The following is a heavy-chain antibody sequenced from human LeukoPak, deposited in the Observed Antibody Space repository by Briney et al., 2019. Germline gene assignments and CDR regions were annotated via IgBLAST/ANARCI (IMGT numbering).Heavy chain of an antibody. V-gene: IGHV6-1*01. CDR1: GDSVSSKRST. Sequence: SQTLSLTCAISGDSVSSKRSTWYWVRQSPSRGLEWLGRTYYRSKWKSDYALSVKSRITINPDTSKNQFTLQLKSVTSEDTAVYYCARGAAAIRGGIDYWGQGTLVTVSS. D-gene: IGHD6-13*01. CDR2: TYYRSKWKS. CDR3: ARGAAAIRGGIDY. J-gene: IGHJ4*02.